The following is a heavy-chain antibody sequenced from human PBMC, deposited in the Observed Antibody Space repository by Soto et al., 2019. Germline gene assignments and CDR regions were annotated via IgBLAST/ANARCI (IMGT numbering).Heavy chain of an antibody. V-gene: IGHV4-34*01. CDR2: INHSGST. CDR3: ARYYDILTGYPN. Sequence: SETLSLTCAVYGGSFSGYYWSWIRQPPGKGLEGIGEINHSGSTNYNPSLKSRVTISVDTSKNQFSLKLSSVTAADTAVYYCARYYDILTGYPNRGQGTLVTVSS. J-gene: IGHJ4*02. D-gene: IGHD3-9*01. CDR1: GGSFSGYY.